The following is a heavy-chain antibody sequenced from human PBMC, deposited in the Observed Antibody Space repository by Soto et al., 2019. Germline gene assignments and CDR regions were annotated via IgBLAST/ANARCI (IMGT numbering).Heavy chain of an antibody. Sequence: QLQLQESGPGLVKPSETLSLTCTVSGGSISSSSYYWGWIRQPPGKGLEWIGSIYYSGSTYSNPSLRRRATISVDTSKNQFSLKLSSVTAADTAVYYCARHMGFGELPLDYWGQGTLVTVSS. CDR2: IYYSGST. V-gene: IGHV4-39*01. D-gene: IGHD3-10*01. CDR1: GGSISSSSYY. CDR3: ARHMGFGELPLDY. J-gene: IGHJ4*02.